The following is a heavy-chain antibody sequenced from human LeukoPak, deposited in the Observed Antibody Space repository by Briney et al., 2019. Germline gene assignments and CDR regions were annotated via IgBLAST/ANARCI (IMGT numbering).Heavy chain of an antibody. V-gene: IGHV3-23*01. CDR1: GFTFSSYA. CDR2: ISGSSRST. J-gene: IGHJ6*02. CDR3: AKGIGDMDV. Sequence: GGSLRLSCAASGFTFSSYAMSWVRQAPGKGLEWVSTISGSSRSTYYADSVKGRFAISRDNSKNTLYLQMNSLRAEDTAVYFCAKGIGDMDVWGQGTTVTVSS.